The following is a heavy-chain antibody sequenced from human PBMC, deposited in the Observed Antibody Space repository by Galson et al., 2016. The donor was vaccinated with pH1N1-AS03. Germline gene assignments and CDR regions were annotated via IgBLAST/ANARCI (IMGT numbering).Heavy chain of an antibody. J-gene: IGHJ5*02. Sequence: SLRLSCAASGFSFSGYSMPWVRQAPGKGLEWVAVISFDGATKDYADSVKGRFTISRDNSKTTLYLQMNSLRPNDTSVYYCAREATTMIGGWLDPWGQGTLVTVSS. CDR2: ISFDGATK. D-gene: IGHD3-10*02. V-gene: IGHV3-30-3*01. CDR3: AREATTMIGGWLDP. CDR1: GFSFSGYS.